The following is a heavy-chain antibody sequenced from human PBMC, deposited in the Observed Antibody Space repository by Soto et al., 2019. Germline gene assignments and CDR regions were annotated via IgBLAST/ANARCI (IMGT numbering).Heavy chain of an antibody. CDR3: ARGGYSGLSY. Sequence: QVQLQQWGAGLLKPSETLSLTCAVYGGSFSGYYWSWIRQPPGKGLEWIGEINHSGSTNYNPSLKSRVTISVDTSKNQFSLKLRSVTAADTAVYYCARGGYSGLSYWGQGTLFTVSS. CDR1: GGSFSGYY. J-gene: IGHJ4*02. D-gene: IGHD6-13*01. CDR2: INHSGST. V-gene: IGHV4-34*01.